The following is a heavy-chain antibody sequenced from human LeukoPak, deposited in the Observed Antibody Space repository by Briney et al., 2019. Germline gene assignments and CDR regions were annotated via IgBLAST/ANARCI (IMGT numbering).Heavy chain of an antibody. CDR3: ARGVGSNQSSSSWINFDY. CDR1: GGSFSGYY. D-gene: IGHD6-13*01. J-gene: IGHJ4*02. Sequence: SETLSLTCAVYGGSFSGYYWSWIRQPPGKGLEWIGEINHSGSTNCNPSLKSRVTISVDTSKNQFSLKLSSVTAADTAVYYCARGVGSNQSSSSWINFDYWGQGALVTVSS. V-gene: IGHV4-34*01. CDR2: INHSGST.